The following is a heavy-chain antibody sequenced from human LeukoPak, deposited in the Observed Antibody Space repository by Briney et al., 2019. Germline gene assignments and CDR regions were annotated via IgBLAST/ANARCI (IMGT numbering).Heavy chain of an antibody. CDR3: ATQGFCTSTDCYAHNFHI. CDR2: ISNDGNNQ. D-gene: IGHD2-2*01. J-gene: IGHJ3*02. V-gene: IGHV3-30*03. CDR1: GFTFSNYG. Sequence: GGSLRLSCAASGFTFSNYGMHWVRQAPGKGLEWVALISNDGNNQYYADFVKGRFTISRDNSKNTLSLQINSLRAEDTAVHYCATQGFCTSTDCYAHNFHIWGQGTMVTVSS.